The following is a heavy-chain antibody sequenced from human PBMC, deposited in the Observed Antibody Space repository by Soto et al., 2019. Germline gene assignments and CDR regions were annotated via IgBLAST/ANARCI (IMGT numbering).Heavy chain of an antibody. Sequence: ASVKVSCKASGYTFTGYYMHWVRQAPGQGLEWMGWINPNSGGTNYARKFQGWVTMTRDTSISTAYMELSRLRSDDTAVYYCARYPITGTTNDGHFDYWGQGTLVTVSS. V-gene: IGHV1-2*04. CDR2: INPNSGGT. CDR1: GYTFTGYY. J-gene: IGHJ4*02. CDR3: ARYPITGTTNDGHFDY. D-gene: IGHD1-7*01.